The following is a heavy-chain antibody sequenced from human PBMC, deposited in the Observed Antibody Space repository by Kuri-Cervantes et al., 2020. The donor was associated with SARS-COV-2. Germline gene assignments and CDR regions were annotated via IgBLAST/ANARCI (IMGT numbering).Heavy chain of an antibody. Sequence: SVKVSCKASGGTFSSYAISWVRQAPGQGLEWMGGIIPIFGTANYAQKFQGRVTITADKSTSTAYMELSSLRSEDTAVYYCARDAIRDGYNGGYWGQGTLVTRLL. CDR3: ARDAIRDGYNGGY. CDR1: GGTFSSYA. D-gene: IGHD5-24*01. V-gene: IGHV1-69*06. CDR2: IIPIFGTA. J-gene: IGHJ4*02.